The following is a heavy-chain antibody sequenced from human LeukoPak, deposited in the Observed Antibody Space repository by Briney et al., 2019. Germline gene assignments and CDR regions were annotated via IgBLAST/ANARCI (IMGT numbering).Heavy chain of an antibody. J-gene: IGHJ4*02. Sequence: QPGGSLRLSCAASGFTVSSYAMSWVRQAPGKGLEWVSAISGSGSKTYCADSVKGRFTISRDNSKNTLYLQMNSLRAEDTAVYYCAKCPTGYTKTFDSCGQGTLVTVSS. CDR3: AKCPTGYTKTFDS. D-gene: IGHD6-13*01. CDR2: ISGSGSKT. CDR1: GFTVSSYA. V-gene: IGHV3-23*01.